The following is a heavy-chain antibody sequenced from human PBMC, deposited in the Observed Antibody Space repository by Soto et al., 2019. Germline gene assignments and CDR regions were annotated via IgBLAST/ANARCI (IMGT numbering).Heavy chain of an antibody. CDR2: TSYSGAS. CDR3: ARRLRTGKYFDY. V-gene: IGHV4-39*01. Sequence: SATLSLTCTVSGGSIRNSDYYWVWIRQPPGKGREWIGSTSYSGASYYNPSLRSRITFSVVTSEKQFSVRLSSVTGADTAVYYCARRLRTGKYFDYWGQGTLGTVS. D-gene: IGHD1-1*01. CDR1: GGSIRNSDYY. J-gene: IGHJ4*02.